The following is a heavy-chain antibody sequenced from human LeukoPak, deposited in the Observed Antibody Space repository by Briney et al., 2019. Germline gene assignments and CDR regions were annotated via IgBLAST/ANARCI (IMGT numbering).Heavy chain of an antibody. CDR1: GFTVSSNY. Sequence: QPGGSLRLSCAASGFTVSSNYMSWVRQAPGKGLEWVSILHSSGTTYYADSVKGRFTISRDNSKNTLYLQMNSLRAEDTAVYYCASYCSGGSCYYASDIWGQGTMVTVSS. CDR2: LHSSGTT. J-gene: IGHJ3*02. D-gene: IGHD2-15*01. CDR3: ASYCSGGSCYYASDI. V-gene: IGHV3-53*01.